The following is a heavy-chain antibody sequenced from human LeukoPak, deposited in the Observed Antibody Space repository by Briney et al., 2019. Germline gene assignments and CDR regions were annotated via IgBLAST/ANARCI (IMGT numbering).Heavy chain of an antibody. V-gene: IGHV4-34*01. J-gene: IGHJ4*02. Sequence: SETLSLTCAVHGGSFSDYYWTWIHQPPGKGLEWIGEINQSGSTNCIPSLKSRVTISVDTSKNQFSLKLNSVTAADTAVYYCARATSNWNYFDYWGQGTLVTVSS. CDR1: GGSFSDYY. D-gene: IGHD1-20*01. CDR3: ARATSNWNYFDY. CDR2: INQSGST.